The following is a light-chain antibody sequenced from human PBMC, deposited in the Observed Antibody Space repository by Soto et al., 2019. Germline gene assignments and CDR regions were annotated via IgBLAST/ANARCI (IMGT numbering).Light chain of an antibody. Sequence: ETVMTQSPATLPVSTGERATLSCRASQSVRSNLAWYQQKPGQAPRLLIYGASTRATGVPARFSGSGSGTEFTLTINSLQSEEFALYYCQEYDNWPLWTFGQGTKVEVK. CDR1: QSVRSN. J-gene: IGKJ1*01. V-gene: IGKV3-15*01. CDR3: QEYDNWPLWT. CDR2: GAS.